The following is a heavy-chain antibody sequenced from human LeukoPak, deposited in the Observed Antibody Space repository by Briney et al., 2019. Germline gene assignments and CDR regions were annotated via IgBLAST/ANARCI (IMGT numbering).Heavy chain of an antibody. J-gene: IGHJ4*02. CDR2: IYHSGST. D-gene: IGHD3-16*01. CDR1: GYSISSGYY. V-gene: IGHV4-38-2*02. Sequence: SETLSLTCTVSGYSISSGYYWGWIRPPPGKGLEWIGSIYHSGSTYYNPSLKSRVTISVDTSKNQFSLKLSSVTAADTAVYYCARVSGGLINYWGQGTLVTVSS. CDR3: ARVSGGLINY.